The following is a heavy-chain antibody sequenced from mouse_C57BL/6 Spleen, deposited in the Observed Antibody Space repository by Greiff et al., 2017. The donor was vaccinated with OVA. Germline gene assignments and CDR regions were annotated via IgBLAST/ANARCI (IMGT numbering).Heavy chain of an antibody. Sequence: QVQLQQPGAELVRPGSSVKLSCKASGYTFTSYWMDWVKQRPGQGLEWIGNIYPSDSETHYNQKFKDKATLTVDKSSSTAYMQLSSLTSEDSAVYYCARKGVKDYAMDYWGQGTSVTVSS. J-gene: IGHJ4*01. D-gene: IGHD2-1*01. V-gene: IGHV1-61*01. CDR1: GYTFTSYW. CDR2: IYPSDSET. CDR3: ARKGVKDYAMDY.